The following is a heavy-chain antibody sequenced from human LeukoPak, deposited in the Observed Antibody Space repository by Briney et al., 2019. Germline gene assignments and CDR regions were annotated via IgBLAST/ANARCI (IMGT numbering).Heavy chain of an antibody. D-gene: IGHD2-15*01. V-gene: IGHV3-23*01. J-gene: IGHJ3*02. CDR3: ARASCYSLFCGDFDI. CDR2: ISGTGTNT. CDR1: EFTFSNYA. Sequence: GGSLRLSCAASEFTFSNYAMSWARQAPGKGLEWVSAISGTGTNTHYADSVKGRFTISRDNSKNTLYLQMNSLRAEDTAVYYCARASCYSLFCGDFDIWGQGTMVTVSS.